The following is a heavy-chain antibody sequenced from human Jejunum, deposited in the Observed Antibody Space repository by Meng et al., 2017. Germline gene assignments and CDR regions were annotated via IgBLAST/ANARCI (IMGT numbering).Heavy chain of an antibody. CDR2: IYDTGST. V-gene: IGHV4-59*01. CDR1: GGSISNNY. D-gene: IGHD3-10*01. Sequence: SETLSLTCTVSGGSISNNYWNWIRQPPGKGLEWIGYIYDTGSTEYNPSLKGRVTISVDTSKNQFSLKLRSVTAADTAVYYCARHYYGSGRHAPLDYWGQGTLVTV. J-gene: IGHJ4*02. CDR3: ARHYYGSGRHAPLDY.